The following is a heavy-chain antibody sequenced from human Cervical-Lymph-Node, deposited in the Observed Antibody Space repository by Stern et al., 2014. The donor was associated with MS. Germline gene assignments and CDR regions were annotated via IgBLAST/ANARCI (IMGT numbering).Heavy chain of an antibody. CDR2: VYYSGAT. V-gene: IGHV4-39*01. Sequence: QVQLQESGPGLVKPSETLSLTCAVSGDSISSYTHYWAWIRQPPGKGLEWIGSVYYSGATYNTPSLKSPFTISVDTPKNHFSLGLTSVTAADTAVYYCAKHACTGAACPFDLWGQGTLVTVSS. CDR3: AKHACTGAACPFDL. D-gene: IGHD2-8*02. J-gene: IGHJ4*02. CDR1: GDSISSYTHY.